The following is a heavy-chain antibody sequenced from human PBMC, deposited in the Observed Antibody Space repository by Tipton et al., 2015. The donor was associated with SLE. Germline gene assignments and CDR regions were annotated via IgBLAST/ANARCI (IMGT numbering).Heavy chain of an antibody. Sequence: TLSLTCTVSGCSINSYYWSWIRQPPGKGLEWIGYIHSSGSTNYNSSLESRVTISIDTSRNQFSLKLTSVTAAGTAVYYCARSDGGYWGQGTLVTVSS. CDR3: ARSDGGY. V-gene: IGHV4-59*01. D-gene: IGHD3-16*01. CDR2: IHSSGST. J-gene: IGHJ4*02. CDR1: GCSINSYY.